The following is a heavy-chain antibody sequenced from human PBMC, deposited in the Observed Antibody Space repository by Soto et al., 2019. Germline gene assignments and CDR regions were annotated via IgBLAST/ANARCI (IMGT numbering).Heavy chain of an antibody. CDR3: AKPSSGWYYYFDY. CDR1: GFTFSSYA. J-gene: IGHJ4*02. Sequence: GGSLILSCAASGFTFSSYAMSWVRQAPGKGLEWVSAISGSGGSTYYADSVKGRFTISRDNSKYTLYLQMNSLRAEDTAVYYCAKPSSGWYYYFDYWGQGTLVTVSS. V-gene: IGHV3-23*01. CDR2: ISGSGGST. D-gene: IGHD6-19*01.